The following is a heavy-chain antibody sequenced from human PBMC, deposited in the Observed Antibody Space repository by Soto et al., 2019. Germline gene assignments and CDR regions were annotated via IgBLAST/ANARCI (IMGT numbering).Heavy chain of an antibody. Sequence: SETLSLTCTVSGGSISSYYWSWIRQTPGKGLEWIGYIYYSGSTNYNPSLKSRVTISVDTSKNQFSLKLSSVTAADTAVYYCASHCSGGSCYPIQGWFDPWGQGTLVTVSS. CDR2: IYYSGST. CDR1: GGSISSYY. J-gene: IGHJ5*02. CDR3: ASHCSGGSCYPIQGWFDP. V-gene: IGHV4-59*12. D-gene: IGHD2-15*01.